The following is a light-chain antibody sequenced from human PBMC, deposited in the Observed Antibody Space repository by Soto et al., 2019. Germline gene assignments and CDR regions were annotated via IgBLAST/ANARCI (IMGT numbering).Light chain of an antibody. CDR1: QSLLHSNGNIY. V-gene: IGKV2-28*01. CDR2: LGS. J-gene: IGKJ1*01. CDR3: MQAIQAPRT. Sequence: DIVLTQSPLSLPVTPGEPASISCRSRQSLLHSNGNIYLDWYLQKPGQSPLLLIYLGSIRASGVTDRFSGSGSGTDFTLKITRVEAEDVGVYYCMQAIQAPRTFGLGTKVEIK.